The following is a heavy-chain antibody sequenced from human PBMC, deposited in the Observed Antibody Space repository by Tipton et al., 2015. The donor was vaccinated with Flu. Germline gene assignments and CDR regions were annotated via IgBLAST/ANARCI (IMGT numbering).Heavy chain of an antibody. J-gene: IGHJ3*01. V-gene: IGHV1-18*01. D-gene: IGHD3-22*01. CDR1: GYIFTNYA. Sequence: QLVQSGPEVKKPGASVKVSCKASGYIFTNYAIGWVRQAPGQGLEWMGWISGYNGHTEYAQKFQDRVTMTTDSSTTTAFMDLRSLRFDDTAMYFCGRHFYFYDSSAQTGNPFVVWGQWTTVTVSS. CDR2: ISGYNGHT. CDR3: GRHFYFYDSSAQTGNPFVV.